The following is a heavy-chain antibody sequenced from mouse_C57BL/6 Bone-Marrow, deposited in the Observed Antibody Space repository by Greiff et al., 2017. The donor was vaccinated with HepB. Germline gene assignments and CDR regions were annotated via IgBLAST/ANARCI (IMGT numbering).Heavy chain of an antibody. J-gene: IGHJ4*01. CDR2: ISNGGGST. V-gene: IGHV5-12*01. CDR1: GFTFSDYY. CDR3: ARMDY. Sequence: EVKLVESGGGLVQPGGSLKLSCAASGFTFSDYYMYWVRQTPEKRLEWVAYISNGGGSTYYPDNVKGRFTISRDNAKNTLYLQMSRLKSEDTAMYYCARMDYWGQGTSVTVSS.